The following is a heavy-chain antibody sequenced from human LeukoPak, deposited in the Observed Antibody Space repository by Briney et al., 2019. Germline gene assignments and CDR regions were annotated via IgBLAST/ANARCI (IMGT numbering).Heavy chain of an antibody. J-gene: IGHJ4*02. D-gene: IGHD6-19*01. CDR2: INHSGST. Sequence: PGGSLRLSCAASAFTFRSYWMHWIRQPPGKGLEWIGEINHSGSTNYNPSLKSRVTISVDTSKNQFSLKLSSVTAADTAVYYCARGAKPRGRIAVAGTDYWGQGTLVTVSS. V-gene: IGHV4-34*01. CDR1: AFTFRSYW. CDR3: ARGAKPRGRIAVAGTDY.